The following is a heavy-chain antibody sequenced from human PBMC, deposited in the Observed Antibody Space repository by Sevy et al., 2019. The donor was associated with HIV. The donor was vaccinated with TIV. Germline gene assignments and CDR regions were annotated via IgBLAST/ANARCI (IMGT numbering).Heavy chain of an antibody. CDR1: GFTFSDYC. CDR3: ARDHEKDGDLGDYYYYSMDV. Sequence: GGSLRLSCAGSGFTFSDYCMSWIRQAPGKGLEWISYISCSDDTKYYAYSVKGRFTVSREKTKNLLYLEMNSLRVEDTAMYYCARDHEKDGDLGDYYYYSMDVWGQGPTVTVSS. D-gene: IGHD4-17*01. CDR2: ISCSDDTK. J-gene: IGHJ6*02. V-gene: IGHV3-11*01.